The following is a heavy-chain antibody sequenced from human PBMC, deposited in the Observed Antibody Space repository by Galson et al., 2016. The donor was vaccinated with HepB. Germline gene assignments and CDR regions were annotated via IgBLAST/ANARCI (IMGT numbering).Heavy chain of an antibody. CDR2: IYCDDDK. CDR1: GFSLDTFGVA. CDR3: AHRPQFFDYRDYCFDY. D-gene: IGHD4-17*01. V-gene: IGHV2-5*02. Sequence: PALVKPTQTLTLTCSFSGFSLDTFGVAVGWIRQPPGKAPEWLGLIYCDDDKRYSPSLTSRLTITKDTSENQVVLTMTNMDPVDTATCYCAHRPQFFDYRDYCFDYWGQGTLVTVSS. J-gene: IGHJ4*02.